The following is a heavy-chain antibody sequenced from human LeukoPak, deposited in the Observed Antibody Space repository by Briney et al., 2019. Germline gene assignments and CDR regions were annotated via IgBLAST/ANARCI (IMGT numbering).Heavy chain of an antibody. V-gene: IGHV3-7*01. Sequence: PGGSLRLSCAASGFTFNSYWMSWVRQAPGKGLEWVANIKQDGSEKYYVDSVKGRFTISRDNAKKLLYLQMNSLRAEDTAVYYCARDGTGIWSGRGYWGQGTLVTVSS. CDR1: GFTFNSYW. D-gene: IGHD3-3*01. CDR2: IKQDGSEK. CDR3: ARDGTGIWSGRGY. J-gene: IGHJ4*02.